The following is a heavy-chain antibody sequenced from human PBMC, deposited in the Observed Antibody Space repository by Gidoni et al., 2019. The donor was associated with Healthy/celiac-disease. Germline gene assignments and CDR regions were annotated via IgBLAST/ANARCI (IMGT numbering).Heavy chain of an antibody. V-gene: IGHV3-30*18. Sequence: VQQVESGGGVVQPGGSLRLSCAASAFTFRSYGMHWVRPAPGKGLEWVAVISYDGSNKDYADSVKGRFTISRDNSKNTLYLQMNSLRAEDTAVYYCAKDLGMDYYYYGMDVWGQGTTVTVSS. J-gene: IGHJ6*02. CDR3: AKDLGMDYYYYGMDV. CDR2: ISYDGSNK. CDR1: AFTFRSYG.